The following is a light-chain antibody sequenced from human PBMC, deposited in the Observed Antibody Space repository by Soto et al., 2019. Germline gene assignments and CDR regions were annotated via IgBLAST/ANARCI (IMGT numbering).Light chain of an antibody. CDR1: QGISSD. CDR3: QQFKSYPIT. CDR2: AAS. J-gene: IGKJ5*01. V-gene: IGKV1-9*01. Sequence: DIQLTQSPSVLSASVGDRVTINCRASQGISSDLAWYQQNPGQAPKLLIYAASTLQNGVPSTFSGSGSGTEFTLTISSLQPEDFGTYYCQQFKSYPITFGQGTRLE.